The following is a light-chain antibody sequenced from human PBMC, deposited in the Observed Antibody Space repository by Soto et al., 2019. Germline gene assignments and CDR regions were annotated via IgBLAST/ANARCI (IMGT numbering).Light chain of an antibody. J-gene: IGLJ7*01. CDR3: GTWDSSLSAAV. CDR2: ENN. V-gene: IGLV1-51*02. Sequence: QSVLTQPPSVSAAPGQKVTISCSGSSSNIGNNYVSWYQQLPRTAPKLLIYENNKRPSGIPDRFSGSKSGTSATLRITGLQTGDEADYYCGTWDSSLSAAVFGGGTQLTVL. CDR1: SSNIGNNY.